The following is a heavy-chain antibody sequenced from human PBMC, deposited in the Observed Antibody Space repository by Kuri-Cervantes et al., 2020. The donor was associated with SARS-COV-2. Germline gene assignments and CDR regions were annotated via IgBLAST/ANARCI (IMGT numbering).Heavy chain of an antibody. CDR2: INPNSDGT. Sequence: DSVKVSCKASGYTFTGYYMHWVRQAPGQGLEWMGWINPNSDGTNYAQKFQGWVTMTRDTSISTVYMELSRLRSDDTAVYYCTRLGKNCTNGICNTYHYYYMDVCGKGATVTVSS. J-gene: IGHJ6*03. D-gene: IGHD2-8*01. CDR1: GYTFTGYY. CDR3: TRLGKNCTNGICNTYHYYYMDV. V-gene: IGHV1-2*04.